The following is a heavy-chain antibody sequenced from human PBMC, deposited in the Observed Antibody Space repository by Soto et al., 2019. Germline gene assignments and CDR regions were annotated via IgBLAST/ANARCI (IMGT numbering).Heavy chain of an antibody. CDR3: RSSSRYSTDV. CDR2: IYSTGNT. D-gene: IGHD6-13*01. J-gene: IGHJ6*02. CDR1: GGSITSSSS. Sequence: QLHLQGSGPGLVKPSEPLSLSCPVSGGSITSSSSWGWIRQPPGKGLEWIGSIYSTGNTYYNPSLKGRVTISADTSKNQFSLNLISVTAADTAVYYCRSSSRYSTDVWGQGTTVTVSS. V-gene: IGHV4-39*01.